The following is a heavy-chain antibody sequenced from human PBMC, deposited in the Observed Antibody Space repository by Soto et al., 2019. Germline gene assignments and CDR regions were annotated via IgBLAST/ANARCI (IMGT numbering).Heavy chain of an antibody. CDR1: VASISSYN. CDR3: ARNYAILTGYRDKTNWLDP. Sequence: PSETLSFTCTVSVASISSYNWSWIRQPPGKGHEWIGYIYDSGSTITTPSLKSRVTISADTSKKQLSLKMSSVTAAATAVYYCARNYAILTGYRDKTNWLDPWGQGTLVTVSS. J-gene: IGHJ5*02. V-gene: IGHV4-59*01. CDR2: IYDSGST. D-gene: IGHD3-9*01.